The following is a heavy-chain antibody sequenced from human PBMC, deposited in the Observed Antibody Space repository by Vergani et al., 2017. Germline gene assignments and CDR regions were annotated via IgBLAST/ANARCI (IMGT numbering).Heavy chain of an antibody. CDR1: GGSFTSYH. J-gene: IGHJ6*03. Sequence: QVQLQQWGGGLLKPSETLSLTCVVNGGSFTSYHWTWIRQSPGEGLELVGVIDHTGRPDYNPSLKSRLTISVDKSRNQFSLTLNSVTATDTAIYFCARVNTETNGHLYYYYYRDVWGQGTAVTVS. D-gene: IGHD4-11*01. CDR2: IDHTGRP. V-gene: IGHV4-34*01. CDR3: ARVNTETNGHLYYYYYRDV.